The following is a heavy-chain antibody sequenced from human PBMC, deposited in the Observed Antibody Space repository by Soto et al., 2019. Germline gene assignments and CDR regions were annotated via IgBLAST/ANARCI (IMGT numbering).Heavy chain of an antibody. CDR2: INTSGGNS. J-gene: IGHJ1*01. V-gene: IGHV1-46*01. CDR1: GFIFTDWF. CDR3: AKEGAIPGEVDA. D-gene: IGHD2-21*01. Sequence: HLAQSGPEVKRPGASVKISCKASGFIFTDWFMHWVRQAPGQGPEWIGIINTSGGNSIYSQKFHDRVTMTRDTSTSTLYLELTSLTSADTAVYYCAKEGAIPGEVDAWGQGTLVTVSS.